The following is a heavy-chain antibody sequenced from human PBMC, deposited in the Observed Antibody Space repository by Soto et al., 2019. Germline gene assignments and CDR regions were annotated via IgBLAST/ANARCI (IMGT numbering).Heavy chain of an antibody. CDR1: GFTFSSYA. Sequence: SLRLSCAASGFTFSSYAMHWVRQAPGKGLEWVAVISYDGSNKYYADSVKGRFTISRDNSKNTLYLQMNSLRAEDTAVYYCAIAGFYGDYVFGIDYWGQGTLVTVSS. V-gene: IGHV3-30-3*01. D-gene: IGHD4-17*01. CDR2: ISYDGSNK. J-gene: IGHJ4*02. CDR3: AIAGFYGDYVFGIDY.